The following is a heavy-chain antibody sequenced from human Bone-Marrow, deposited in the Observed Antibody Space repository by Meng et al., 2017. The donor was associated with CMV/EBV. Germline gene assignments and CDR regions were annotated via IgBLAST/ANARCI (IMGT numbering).Heavy chain of an antibody. D-gene: IGHD6-13*01. V-gene: IGHV4-34*01. CDR1: GGSFSGYY. J-gene: IGHJ6*01. CDR2: INHSGST. CDR3: AREGMGAAGTRGLYYYYYYGMDV. Sequence: GSLRLSCAVYGGSFSGYYWSWIRQPPGKGLEWIGEINHSGSTNYNPSLKSRVTISVDTSKNQFSLKLSSVTAADTAVYYCAREGMGAAGTRGLYYYYYYGMDVWGQGTTVTGSS.